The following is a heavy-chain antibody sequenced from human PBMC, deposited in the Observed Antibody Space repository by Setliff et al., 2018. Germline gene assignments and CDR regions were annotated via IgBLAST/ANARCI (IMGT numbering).Heavy chain of an antibody. CDR2: IYYSGGA. CDR1: GDSINHFF. J-gene: IGHJ6*02. Sequence: PSQTLSLTCSVSGDSINHFFWTWVRLSPGKGLEWIGYIYYSGGATYNPSLRGRASIAIGASKAHFPLDLRTVTTADTAVYYCARDASFGFDVWGPGITVTVSS. D-gene: IGHD2-2*01. V-gene: IGHV4-59*01. CDR3: ARDASFGFDV.